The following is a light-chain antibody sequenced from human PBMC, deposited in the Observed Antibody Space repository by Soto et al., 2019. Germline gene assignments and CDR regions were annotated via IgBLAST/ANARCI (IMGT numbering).Light chain of an antibody. CDR1: QSVVSYY. CDR2: GVS. CDR3: QQYGSSPRT. J-gene: IGKJ1*01. Sequence: PGERATLSCRASQSVVSYYFAWYQQKPGQAPGLLIYGVSNRPTGIPERFSGSGSGTDFTLSISRLEPEDSAVYFCQQYGSSPRTFGLGTKVDIK. V-gene: IGKV3-20*01.